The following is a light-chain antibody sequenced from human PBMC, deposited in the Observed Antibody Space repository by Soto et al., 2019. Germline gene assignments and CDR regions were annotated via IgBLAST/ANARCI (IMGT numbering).Light chain of an antibody. CDR1: QTISSW. J-gene: IGKJ1*01. CDR3: QHYNSYSEA. V-gene: IGKV1-5*03. Sequence: DIPMTQSPSTLSGSVGDRVTITCRASQTISSWLAWYQQKPGQAPKLLIYKASTLKSGVPSRFSGSGSGTEFTLIISSLQPDDFATYYCQHYNSYSEAFGQGTKVELK. CDR2: KAS.